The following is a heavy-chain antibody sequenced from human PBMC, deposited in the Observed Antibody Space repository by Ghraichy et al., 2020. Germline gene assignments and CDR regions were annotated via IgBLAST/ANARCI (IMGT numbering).Heavy chain of an antibody. Sequence: GESLNISCAASGFTFSDYAMSWVRQPPGKGLEWVSGISGSGGSTYYADSVKGRFTISRDNSKNMLYLQMNSLRDEDTAVYYCAKDAFYFDSSGYLEVWGQGTMVTVSS. CDR1: GFTFSDYA. CDR2: ISGSGGST. J-gene: IGHJ3*01. D-gene: IGHD3-22*01. V-gene: IGHV3-23*01. CDR3: AKDAFYFDSSGYLEV.